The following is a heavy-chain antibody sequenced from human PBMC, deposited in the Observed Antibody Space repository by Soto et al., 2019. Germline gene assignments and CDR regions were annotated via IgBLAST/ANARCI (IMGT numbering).Heavy chain of an antibody. CDR3: AKDRDGAAAGPTKFYGMDV. Sequence: EVQLLESGGGLVQPWGSLRLSCAASGFTFSSYAMSWVRQAPGKGLEWVSVISGSGDSTYYADSVRGRFTISRDNSKNTLYLQMNSLRAEDTAVYYCAKDRDGAAAGPTKFYGMDVWGQGTTVTVSS. J-gene: IGHJ6*02. CDR1: GFTFSSYA. D-gene: IGHD6-13*01. V-gene: IGHV3-23*01. CDR2: ISGSGDST.